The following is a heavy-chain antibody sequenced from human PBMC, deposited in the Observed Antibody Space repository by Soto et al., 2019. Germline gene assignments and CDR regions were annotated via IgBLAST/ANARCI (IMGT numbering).Heavy chain of an antibody. J-gene: IGHJ3*02. D-gene: IGHD1-1*01. CDR1: GFTFSTYS. CDR2: MTSGGEFL. V-gene: IGHV3-21*01. CDR3: ATAGGNTTYTLFDI. Sequence: EVQLVESGGGLFKPGGSLTLSCVASGFTFSTYSMNWVRQGPGRGLAWVASMTSGGEFLYYADALKGRFTISRDNAKHSLYLLMNTLSAEDTAVYFSATAGGNTTYTLFDIWGQGTKVPVSP.